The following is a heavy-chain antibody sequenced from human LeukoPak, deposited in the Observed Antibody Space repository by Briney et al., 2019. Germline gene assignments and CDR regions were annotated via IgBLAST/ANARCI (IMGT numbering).Heavy chain of an antibody. V-gene: IGHV3-11*04. J-gene: IGHJ4*02. Sequence: SGGSLRLSCAASGFTFSDYYMSWIRQAPGKGLEWVSYISSSGSTIYYADPVKGRFTISRDNAKNSLYLQMNSLRAEDTAVYYCARVLHKRNYDSSIYYGYWGQGTLVTVSS. CDR1: GFTFSDYY. CDR3: ARVLHKRNYDSSIYYGY. D-gene: IGHD3-22*01. CDR2: ISSSGSTI.